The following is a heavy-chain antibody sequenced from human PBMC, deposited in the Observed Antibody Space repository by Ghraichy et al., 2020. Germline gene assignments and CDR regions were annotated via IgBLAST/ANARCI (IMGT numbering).Heavy chain of an antibody. J-gene: IGHJ4*02. CDR3: ARDRINVIPEAMYDF. CDR1: GFTVINYA. D-gene: IGHD2-2*01. CDR2: ISGIGDEI. V-gene: IGHV3-23*01. Sequence: GGSLRLSCVASGFTVINYAMSWVRQAPGKGLEWVSAISGIGDEIYYADSVKGRFTISRDNSKNTVYLHMNSLRAEDTAVYFCARDRINVIPEAMYDFWGQVTQVAVSS.